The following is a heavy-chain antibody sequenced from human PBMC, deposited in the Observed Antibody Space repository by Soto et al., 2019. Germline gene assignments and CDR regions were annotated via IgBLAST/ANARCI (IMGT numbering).Heavy chain of an antibody. Sequence: SETLSLTCTVSGGSISSGGYYWSWIRQHPGKGLEWIGYIYYSGSTYYNPSLKSRVTISVDTSKNQFSLKLSSVTAADTAVYYCARERVVVAATKNFPPNNWFEPWGQGTRVNLAS. CDR2: IYYSGST. J-gene: IGHJ5*02. CDR3: ARERVVVAATKNFPPNNWFEP. CDR1: GGSISSGGYY. V-gene: IGHV4-31*02. D-gene: IGHD2-15*01.